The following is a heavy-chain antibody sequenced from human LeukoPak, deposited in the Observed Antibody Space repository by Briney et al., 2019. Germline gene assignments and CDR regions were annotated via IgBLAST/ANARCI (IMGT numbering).Heavy chain of an antibody. J-gene: IGHJ3*02. CDR3: ARDLGGSLSFDI. V-gene: IGHV3-48*01. CDR1: GFTFSSYS. CDR2: ISSSSSTI. Sequence: GGSLRLSCAASGFTFSSYSMNWVRQAPGKGLEWVSYISSSSSTIYYADSVKGRFTVSRDNAKNSLYLQMNSLRAEDTAVYYCARDLGGSLSFDIWGQGTMVTVSS. D-gene: IGHD1-26*01.